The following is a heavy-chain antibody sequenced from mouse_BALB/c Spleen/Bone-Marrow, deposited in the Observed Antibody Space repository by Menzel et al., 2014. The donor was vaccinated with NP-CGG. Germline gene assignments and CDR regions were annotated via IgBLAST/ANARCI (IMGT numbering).Heavy chain of an antibody. CDR2: INPSSGYT. Sequence: VQLQQSGAELARPGASVKMPCKASGYTFTSYTMHWVKQRPGQGLEWIGYINPSSGYTNYNQKFKDKATLTADKSSSTAYMQLSSLTSEDSAVYYCAIYDYDVRYFDVWGAGTTVTVSS. D-gene: IGHD2-4*01. J-gene: IGHJ1*01. CDR1: GYTFTSYT. CDR3: AIYDYDVRYFDV. V-gene: IGHV1-4*01.